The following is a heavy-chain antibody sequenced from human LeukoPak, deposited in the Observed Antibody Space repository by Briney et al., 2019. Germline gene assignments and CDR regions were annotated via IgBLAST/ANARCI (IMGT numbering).Heavy chain of an antibody. V-gene: IGHV1-18*01. CDR1: GYTFTSYG. Sequence: ASVKVSCKASGYTFTSYGISWVRQAPGQGLEWMGWISAYNGSTNYAQKLQGRVTMTTDTSTSTAYMELRSLRSDDTAVYYCARTLSIAVANNWFDPWGQGTLVTVSS. CDR2: ISAYNGST. CDR3: ARTLSIAVANNWFDP. D-gene: IGHD6-19*01. J-gene: IGHJ5*02.